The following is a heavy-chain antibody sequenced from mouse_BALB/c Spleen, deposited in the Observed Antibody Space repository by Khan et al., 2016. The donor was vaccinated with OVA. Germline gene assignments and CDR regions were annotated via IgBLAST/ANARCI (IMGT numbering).Heavy chain of an antibody. V-gene: IGHV9-3-1*01. J-gene: IGHJ1*01. CDR1: GYSFTNYG. Sequence: QIQLVQSGPEVKKPGETVKISCKASGYSFTNYGMNWVRQAPGKGLKWMGWINTYTGDPTYADDFKGRFAFSLETSASTAYLQINNLKDEDTATYFCASSGYWYFDVWGAGTTVTVSA. CDR3: ASSGYWYFDV. CDR2: INTYTGDP. D-gene: IGHD1-3*01.